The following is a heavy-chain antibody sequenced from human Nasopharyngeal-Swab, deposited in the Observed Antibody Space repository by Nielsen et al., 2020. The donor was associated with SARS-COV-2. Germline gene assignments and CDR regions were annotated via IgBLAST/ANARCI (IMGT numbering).Heavy chain of an antibody. Sequence: GESLKISCAASGFTFSGSAMHWVRQTSGKGLEWVGRIRSKANSYATAYAASVKGRFTISRDDSKNTAYLQMNSLKTEDTAVYYCARGPPYSVSYWDAFDIWGQGTMVTVSS. CDR2: IRSKANSYAT. CDR3: ARGPPYSVSYWDAFDI. CDR1: GFTFSGSA. V-gene: IGHV3-73*01. J-gene: IGHJ3*02. D-gene: IGHD1-26*01.